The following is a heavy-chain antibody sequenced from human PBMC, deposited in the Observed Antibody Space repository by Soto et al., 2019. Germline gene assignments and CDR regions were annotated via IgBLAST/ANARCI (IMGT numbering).Heavy chain of an antibody. CDR3: GKVLVGATGHTDSDS. Sequence: SETLSLTCAVYGGSFGDYYWSWVRQPPGKGLAWIGDINPSGSTNYNPSLKGRVTISRDTSKNQFSLKLTSVTAADTALYYCGKVLVGATGHTDSDSWGPGTLVTVSS. D-gene: IGHD2-15*01. J-gene: IGHJ4*02. V-gene: IGHV4-34*01. CDR2: INPSGST. CDR1: GGSFGDYY.